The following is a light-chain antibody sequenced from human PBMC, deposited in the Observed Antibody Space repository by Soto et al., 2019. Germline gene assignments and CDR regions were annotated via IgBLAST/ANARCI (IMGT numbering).Light chain of an antibody. CDR2: GNT. CDR3: LSYDSSLSGYV. V-gene: IGLV1-40*01. Sequence: QPVLTQPPSVSGAPGQRLTFSCTGSSSNIGAGYDVHWYQQLPGAAPKLLIYGNTNRPSGVPDRFSGSKSGPSASLAITGLQAEDEADYYCLSYDSSLSGYVFGTGTKLTVL. J-gene: IGLJ1*01. CDR1: SSNIGAGYD.